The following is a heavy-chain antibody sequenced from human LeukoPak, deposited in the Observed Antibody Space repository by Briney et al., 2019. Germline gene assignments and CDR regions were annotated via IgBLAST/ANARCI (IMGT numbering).Heavy chain of an antibody. J-gene: IGHJ3*02. CDR1: GFTFNIYS. Sequence: GGSLRLSCAASGFTFNIYSMNWVRQAPGKGLEWISYITSGSDIISYADSVKGRFTISRANAKSLLYLQMNSLRAQDTGEYYCARDRYWAFDIWGQGTMVTVSS. CDR3: ARDRYWAFDI. CDR2: ITSGSDII. V-gene: IGHV3-48*01. D-gene: IGHD2-15*01.